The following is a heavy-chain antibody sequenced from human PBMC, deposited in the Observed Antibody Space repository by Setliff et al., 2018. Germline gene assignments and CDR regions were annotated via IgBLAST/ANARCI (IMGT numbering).Heavy chain of an antibody. J-gene: IGHJ4*02. V-gene: IGHV4-39*01. CDR3: ARGQYNSGYYGEPSSYYFDS. Sequence: PSETLSLTCTVSGGYIARSYFYWGWIRQSPGKGLEWIGTMYYSGSTKYSPSLESRLTIFMDSSKSQFSLWLSSVTAADTATYYCARGQYNSGYYGEPSSYYFDSWAQGTLVTVSS. CDR2: MYYSGST. D-gene: IGHD5-12*01. CDR1: GGYIARSYFY.